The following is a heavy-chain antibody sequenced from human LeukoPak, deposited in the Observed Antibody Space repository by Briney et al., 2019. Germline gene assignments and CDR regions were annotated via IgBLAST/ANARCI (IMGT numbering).Heavy chain of an antibody. CDR3: ARDPLPYSSSSDFDY. CDR1: GFTFSSYS. J-gene: IGHJ4*02. D-gene: IGHD6-6*01. Sequence: GGSLRLSCAASGFTFSSYSMNWVRQAPGKGLEWVSSISSSSSYIYYADSVKGRFTISRDNAKNSLYLQMNSLRAEDTAVYYCARDPLPYSSSSDFDYWGQGTLVTVSS. CDR2: ISSSSSYI. V-gene: IGHV3-21*01.